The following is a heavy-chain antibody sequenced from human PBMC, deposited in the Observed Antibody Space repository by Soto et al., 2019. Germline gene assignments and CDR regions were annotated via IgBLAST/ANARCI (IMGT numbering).Heavy chain of an antibody. Sequence: QITLTESGPTLVPPTQPLTLTCSFSGFSLTTSGVAVGWFRQPPGKAPEWLALIYWNDDKRYSPSLRSRLIVTGDSSKHQVVLTLADVDAADSGTYYCAHRPTSTEDFYFDYWGHGTLVTVAS. CDR1: GFSLTTSGVA. CDR3: AHRPTSTEDFYFDY. J-gene: IGHJ4*01. V-gene: IGHV2-5*01. CDR2: IYWNDDK.